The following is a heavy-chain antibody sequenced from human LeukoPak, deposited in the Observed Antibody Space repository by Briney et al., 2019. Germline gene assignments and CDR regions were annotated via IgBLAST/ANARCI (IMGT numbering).Heavy chain of an antibody. CDR2: IKQDGSEK. Sequence: PGGSLRLSCAASGFTFSSYWMSWVRQAPGKGLEWVANIKQDGSEKYYVDSVKGRFTISRDNAKNSLYLQMNSLRAEDTAVYYCARGLDGWELHIGFDPWGQGTLVTVSS. CDR3: ARGLDGWELHIGFDP. D-gene: IGHD1-26*01. J-gene: IGHJ5*02. CDR1: GFTFSSYW. V-gene: IGHV3-7*01.